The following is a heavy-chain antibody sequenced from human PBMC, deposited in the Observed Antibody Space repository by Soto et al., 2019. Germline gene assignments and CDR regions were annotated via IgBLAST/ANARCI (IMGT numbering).Heavy chain of an antibody. CDR3: ARVQMATLYFDD. V-gene: IGHV4-59*07. D-gene: IGHD5-12*01. J-gene: IGHJ4*02. CDR2: IYYSGTH. Sequence: SDPLSLTCTVSSGSITGYYWRWVRQPPGKGLEWIGYIYYSGTHNYNPSLSSRLTISVDTSKNLFSLKLTSVTAADTAVYYCARVQMATLYFDDWGQGTLVTVSS. CDR1: SGSITGYY.